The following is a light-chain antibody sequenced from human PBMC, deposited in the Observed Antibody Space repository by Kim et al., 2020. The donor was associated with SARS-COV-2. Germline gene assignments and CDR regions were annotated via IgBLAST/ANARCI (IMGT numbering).Light chain of an antibody. J-gene: IGKJ2*01. V-gene: IGKV3-15*01. CDR2: GAS. Sequence: VSPGERALLYCRASHSVSSNLVWYQQQPGQPPRLLIYGASNRASGVPARFSGSGSETEFTLTITSLQSEDFAVYYWQQYNDWPPYTFGQGPKREI. CDR3: QQYNDWPPYT. CDR1: HSVSSN.